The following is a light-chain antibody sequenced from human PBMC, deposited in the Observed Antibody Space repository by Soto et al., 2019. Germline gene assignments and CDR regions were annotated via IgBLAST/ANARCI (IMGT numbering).Light chain of an antibody. J-gene: IGKJ1*01. Sequence: DIQLTQSPSFLSASVGDRCTITCRASQGISSWLAWYQQKPGKAPKLLIYKASTLKSGVPSRFSGSGSGTEFTLTISSLQPDDFATYYCQHYTSFSRSFGQGTKVDIK. V-gene: IGKV1-5*03. CDR3: QHYTSFSRS. CDR1: QGISSW. CDR2: KAS.